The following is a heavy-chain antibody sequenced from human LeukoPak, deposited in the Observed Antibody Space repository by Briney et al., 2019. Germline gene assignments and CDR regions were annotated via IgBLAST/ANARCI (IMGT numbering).Heavy chain of an antibody. CDR2: IYYSGST. CDR3: ARVGGVCSSTSCQGTWFDY. Sequence: PETLSLTCTVSGGSISSYYWSWIRQPPGKGLEWIGYIYYSGSTNYNPSLKSRVTISVDTSKNQFSLKLSSVTAADTAVYYCARVGGVCSSTSCQGTWFDYWGQGTLVTVSS. J-gene: IGHJ4*02. CDR1: GGSISSYY. D-gene: IGHD2-2*01. V-gene: IGHV4-59*01.